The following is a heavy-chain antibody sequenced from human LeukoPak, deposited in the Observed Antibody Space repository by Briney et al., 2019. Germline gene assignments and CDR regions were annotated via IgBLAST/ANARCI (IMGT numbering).Heavy chain of an antibody. D-gene: IGHD6-25*01. CDR2: IYYSGST. CDR3: ARDGGIAAFDY. Sequence: SETLSLTCTVSGGSISGYYWSWIRQPPGKGLEWIGYIYYSGSTNYNPSLKSRVTISVDTSKNQFSLKLSSVTAADTAVYYCARDGGIAAFDYWGQGTLVTVSS. V-gene: IGHV4-59*01. CDR1: GGSISGYY. J-gene: IGHJ4*02.